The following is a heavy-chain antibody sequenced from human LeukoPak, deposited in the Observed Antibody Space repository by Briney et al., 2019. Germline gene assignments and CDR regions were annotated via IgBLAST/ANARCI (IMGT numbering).Heavy chain of an antibody. CDR3: ARVPSNCGGHCYTDY. V-gene: IGHV1-8*01. J-gene: IGHJ4*02. CDR1: GYTFTSYD. D-gene: IGHD2-21*02. CDR2: MNPNSGNT. Sequence: SVKVSCKASGYTFTSYDINWVRQATGQGLEWMGWMNPNSGNTGYAQKFQGRVTMTRNTSISTAYMELSSLRSEDTAVYYSARVPSNCGGHCYTDYWGQGTLVTVSS.